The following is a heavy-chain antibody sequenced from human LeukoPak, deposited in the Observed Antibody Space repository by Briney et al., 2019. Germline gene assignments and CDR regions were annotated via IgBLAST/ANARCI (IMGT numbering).Heavy chain of an antibody. CDR2: TYYRSRWYN. V-gene: IGHV6-1*01. CDR3: ARGSGWNNWFDP. CDR1: GDSVSSNSAA. D-gene: IGHD6-19*01. Sequence: SQTLSLTCAISGDSVSSNSAAWNWIRQSPSRGLEWLGRTYYRSRWYNDYAVKSRITINPDTSKSQFSLQLNSVTPEDTAVYYCARGSGWNNWFDPWGQGTLVTVSS. J-gene: IGHJ5*02.